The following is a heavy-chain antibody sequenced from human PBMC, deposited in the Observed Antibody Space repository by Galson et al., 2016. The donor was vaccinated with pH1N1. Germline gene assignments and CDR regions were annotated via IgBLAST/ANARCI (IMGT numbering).Heavy chain of an antibody. CDR3: AKGGYVDYGLDVLDI. V-gene: IGHV3-23*01. CDR2: IIGSGGRK. CDR1: GSNSDYN. Sequence: SLRLSCAASGSNSDYNMNWVRLAPGEGLEWVSSIIGSGGRKNYADSVQGRFIISRDNSKNTLYLQISSLRAGETAVYFCAKGGYVDYGLDVLDIWGQGTLVIVSS. D-gene: IGHD4-17*01. J-gene: IGHJ3*02.